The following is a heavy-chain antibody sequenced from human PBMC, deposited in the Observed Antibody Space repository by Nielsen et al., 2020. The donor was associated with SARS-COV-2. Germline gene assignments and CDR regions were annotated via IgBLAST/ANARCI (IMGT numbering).Heavy chain of an antibody. V-gene: IGHV4-59*01. CDR1: GGSISSYY. J-gene: IGHJ6*02. CDR2: IYYSGST. Sequence: GSLRLSCTVSGGSISSYYWSWIRQPPGKGLEWIGYIYYSGSTNYNPSLKSRVTISVDTSKNQFSLKLSSVTAADTAVYYCARQFCSSTSCYWASYYGMDVWGQGTTVTVSS. D-gene: IGHD2-2*01. CDR3: ARQFCSSTSCYWASYYGMDV.